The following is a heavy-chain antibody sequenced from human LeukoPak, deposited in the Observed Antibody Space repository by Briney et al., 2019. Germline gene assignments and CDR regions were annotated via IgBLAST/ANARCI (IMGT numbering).Heavy chain of an antibody. V-gene: IGHV4-39*07. D-gene: IGHD4-17*01. CDR3: ARGWGYGDYYYYYYMDV. J-gene: IGHJ6*03. CDR2: IYYSGST. Sequence: PSETLSLTCTVSGGSISSSSYYWGWIRQPPGKGLKWIGSIYYSGSTYYNPSLKSRVTISVDTSKNQFSLKLSSVTAADTAVYYCARGWGYGDYYYYYYMDVWGKGTTVTVSS. CDR1: GGSISSSSYY.